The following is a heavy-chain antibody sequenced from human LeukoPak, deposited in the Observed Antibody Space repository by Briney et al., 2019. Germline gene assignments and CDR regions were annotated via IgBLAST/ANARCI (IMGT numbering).Heavy chain of an antibody. CDR2: ISSSGSTI. Sequence: PGGSLRLSCAASGFTFSDYYMSWIRQAPGKGLEWVSYISSSGSTIYYADSVKGRFTIPRDNAKNSLYLQMNSLRAEDTAVYYCARAKSSSWYDEGYFQHWGQGTLVTVSS. V-gene: IGHV3-11*04. CDR3: ARAKSSSWYDEGYFQH. J-gene: IGHJ1*01. CDR1: GFTFSDYY. D-gene: IGHD6-13*01.